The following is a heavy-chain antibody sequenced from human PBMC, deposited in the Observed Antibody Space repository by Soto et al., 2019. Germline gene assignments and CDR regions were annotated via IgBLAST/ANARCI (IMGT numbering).Heavy chain of an antibody. V-gene: IGHV3-23*01. CDR3: ARDPDAYLSLWGYDY. D-gene: IGHD3-16*01. Sequence: EMQLLESGGGLVQPGGSLRLSCAASGFTFSSFAMSWVRQAPGKGLDWVSAISGSGGSTYSADSVKGRFTISRDNSKNTLFLQMNSLRAEDTALYYCARDPDAYLSLWGYDYWGQGTLVTASS. J-gene: IGHJ4*02. CDR1: GFTFSSFA. CDR2: ISGSGGST.